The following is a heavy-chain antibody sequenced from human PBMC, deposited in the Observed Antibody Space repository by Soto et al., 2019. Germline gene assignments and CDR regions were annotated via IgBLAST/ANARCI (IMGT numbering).Heavy chain of an antibody. CDR2: SIPIFDIA. CDR1: GDTFSSFT. CDR3: ARGEIVVVVVPDNFSYYDMDV. V-gene: IGHV1-69*14. D-gene: IGHD2-15*01. J-gene: IGHJ6*02. Sequence: QVQLVQSGAELKKPGSSVKISCRASGDTFSSFTISWVRQAPGQGLEWMGGSIPIFDIANYAQKFQGRVWITADKSTSTVYMELRSLKSEDTAVYYCARGEIVVVVVPDNFSYYDMDVWGQGTTVIVSS.